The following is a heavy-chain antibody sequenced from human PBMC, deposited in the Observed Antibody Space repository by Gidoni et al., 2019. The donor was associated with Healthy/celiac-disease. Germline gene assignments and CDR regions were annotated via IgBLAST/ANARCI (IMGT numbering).Heavy chain of an antibody. CDR2: ISSGGST. CDR3: ARDVVAPQGGY. D-gene: IGHD5-12*01. CDR1: GFTVSRNY. Sequence: EVQRVESGGGVVQQGGYQRSAWEATGFTVSRNYLSWVRQAPGKGLELVSVISSGGSTYYADSVQGRFTISRDNSKNTLYLQMNSLRAEDTAVYYCARDVVAPQGGYWGQGTLVTVSS. V-gene: IGHV3-66*02. J-gene: IGHJ4*02.